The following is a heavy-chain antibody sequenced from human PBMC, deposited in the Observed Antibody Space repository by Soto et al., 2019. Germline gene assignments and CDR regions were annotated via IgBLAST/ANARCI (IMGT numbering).Heavy chain of an antibody. V-gene: IGHV1-69*01. CDR1: GGTFSSYA. J-gene: IGHJ5*02. D-gene: IGHD2-2*01. CDR3: ARGYGSSTSCYGRGYNWFDP. Sequence: QVQLVQSGAEVKKPGSSVKVSCKASGGTFSSYAISWVRQAPGQGLEWMGGIIPIFGTANYAQKFQGRVTITADESTSTAYMERSSLRSEDTAVYYCARGYGSSTSCYGRGYNWFDPWGQGTLVTVSS. CDR2: IIPIFGTA.